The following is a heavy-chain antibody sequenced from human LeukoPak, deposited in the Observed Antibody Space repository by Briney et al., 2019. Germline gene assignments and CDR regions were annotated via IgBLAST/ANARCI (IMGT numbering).Heavy chain of an antibody. Sequence: GESLKISCKGSGYSFPTYWIGWVRQMPGKGLEWMGIIYPGDSDTRYSPSFLGQVTISADKSISTAYLQWSGLKASDTAMYYCARGSGSYHTAYMNWGQGSPVTVSS. CDR1: GYSFPTYW. CDR3: ARGSGSYHTAYMN. D-gene: IGHD1-26*01. J-gene: IGHJ4*02. V-gene: IGHV5-51*01. CDR2: IYPGDSDT.